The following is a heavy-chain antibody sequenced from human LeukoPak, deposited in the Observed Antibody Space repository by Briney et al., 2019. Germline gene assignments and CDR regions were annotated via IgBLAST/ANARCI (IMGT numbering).Heavy chain of an antibody. D-gene: IGHD2-15*01. J-gene: IGHJ6*02. CDR2: IYYTGNT. V-gene: IGHV4-59*12. Sequence: SETLSLTCTVSGGSISNYYWTWIRQPPGKGLEWIGYIYYTGNTNYNPSLKSRVTISVLTSKNQFSLELTSVTAADTAVYYCARARGRYCSGGSCYSGYYYYYGMDVWGQGTTVTVSS. CDR1: GGSISNYY. CDR3: ARARGRYCSGGSCYSGYYYYYGMDV.